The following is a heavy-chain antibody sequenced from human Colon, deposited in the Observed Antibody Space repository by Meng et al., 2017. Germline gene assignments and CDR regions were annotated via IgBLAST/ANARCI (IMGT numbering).Heavy chain of an antibody. D-gene: IGHD2-15*01. CDR2: INSYSGNP. J-gene: IGHJ4*02. V-gene: IGHV7-4-1*02. Sequence: QVRRVQYGSELKKPGASVNISCKASGYTFSNYGIHWVRQAPGQGLQWMGWINSYSGNPTYAQGFTGRFVFSLDTSVSTAFLQINNLETEDTAVYYCARVPLSVVVVAASFDYWGQGTLVTVSS. CDR3: ARVPLSVVVVAASFDY. CDR1: GYTFSNYG.